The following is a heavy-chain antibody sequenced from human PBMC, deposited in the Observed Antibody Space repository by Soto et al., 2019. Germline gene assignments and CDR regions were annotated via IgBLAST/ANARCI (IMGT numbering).Heavy chain of an antibody. Sequence: GGSLRLSCAASGFNFNNFGMNWFRQAPGKGLEWVSSIRTSSTYIYYAESVKGRFTISRDNAKKSLYLEMNRLGVDDTAVYYCARDRAPFCGGDCGLVDVWGQGTSVTVSS. CDR1: GFNFNNFG. J-gene: IGHJ6*02. CDR2: IRTSSTYI. CDR3: ARDRAPFCGGDCGLVDV. D-gene: IGHD2-21*02. V-gene: IGHV3-21*01.